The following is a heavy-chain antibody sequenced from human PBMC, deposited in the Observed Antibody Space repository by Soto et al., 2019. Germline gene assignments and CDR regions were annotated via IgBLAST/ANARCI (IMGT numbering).Heavy chain of an antibody. CDR2: IYPGDSDT. Sequence: GESLKISCKGSGYSFTSYWIGWVRQMPGKGLEWKGIIYPGDSDTRYSPSFQGQVTISADKSISTAYLQWSSLKASDTAMYYCARSSGWSNYYYYGMDVWGQGTTVTVSS. J-gene: IGHJ6*02. D-gene: IGHD6-19*01. V-gene: IGHV5-51*01. CDR3: ARSSGWSNYYYYGMDV. CDR1: GYSFTSYW.